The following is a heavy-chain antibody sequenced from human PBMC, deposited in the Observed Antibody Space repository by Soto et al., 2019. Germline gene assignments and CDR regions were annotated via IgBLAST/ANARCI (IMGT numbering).Heavy chain of an antibody. CDR1: GFTFSSYW. D-gene: IGHD2-15*01. Sequence: GGSLRLSCAASGFTFSSYWMHWVRQAPGKGLEWVSCITSGGNTTHYADSVKGRFTVSRDNAKNSLYLQMNSLRDEDTAVYYCARDHYCSGDTCYLISFDYWGQGTQVTVSS. V-gene: IGHV3-48*02. CDR2: ITSGGNTT. J-gene: IGHJ4*02. CDR3: ARDHYCSGDTCYLISFDY.